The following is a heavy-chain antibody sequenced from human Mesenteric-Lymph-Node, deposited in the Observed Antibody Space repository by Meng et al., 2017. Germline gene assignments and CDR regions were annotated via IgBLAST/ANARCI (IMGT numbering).Heavy chain of an antibody. Sequence: QVQLQESGPGLVKPSGTLSLTCDVSGGFISNNNWWSWVRQPPGKGLEWIGEIHHSGSTSYNPSLKSRVTISVDRSKNQFSLKLTSVTAADTAVYFCAREEGGPPDRWGQGTLVTVSS. CDR3: AREEGGPPDR. CDR1: GGFISNNNW. J-gene: IGHJ5*02. CDR2: IHHSGST. D-gene: IGHD3-16*01. V-gene: IGHV4-4*02.